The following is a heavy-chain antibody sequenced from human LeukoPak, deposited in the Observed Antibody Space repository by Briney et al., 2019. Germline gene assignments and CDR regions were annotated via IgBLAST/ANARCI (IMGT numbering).Heavy chain of an antibody. J-gene: IGHJ4*02. CDR3: ARAQRDRWTVRGLDY. D-gene: IGHD3-10*01. V-gene: IGHV3-33*01. CDR2: IWYDGSNK. Sequence: GGSLRLSCAASGFTFSSYGMHWVRQAPGKGLEWVAVIWYDGSNKYYADSVKGRFTISRDNSKNTLYLQMNSLRAEDTAVYYCARAQRDRWTVRGLDYWGQGTLVTVSS. CDR1: GFTFSSYG.